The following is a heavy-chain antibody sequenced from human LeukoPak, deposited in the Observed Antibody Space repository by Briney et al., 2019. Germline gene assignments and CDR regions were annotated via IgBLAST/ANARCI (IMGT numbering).Heavy chain of an antibody. Sequence: PGGSLRLSCAASGFTFSSYAMSWVRQAPGKGLEWVSAISGSGGSTYYADSVKGRFTISRDNSKNTLYLQMNSLRAEDTAVYYCAKDVAIVVVPAAPPHDWLDPWGQGTLVTVSS. D-gene: IGHD2-2*01. J-gene: IGHJ5*02. CDR3: AKDVAIVVVPAAPPHDWLDP. CDR1: GFTFSSYA. CDR2: ISGSGGST. V-gene: IGHV3-23*01.